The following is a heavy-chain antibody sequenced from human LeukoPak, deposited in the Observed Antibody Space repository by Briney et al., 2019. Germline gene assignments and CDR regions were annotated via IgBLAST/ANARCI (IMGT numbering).Heavy chain of an antibody. D-gene: IGHD6-19*01. CDR3: ALSAVASDFDY. CDR1: GFPFSVYE. J-gene: IGHJ4*02. CDR2: IGSSGAIR. Sequence: PGGSLSLSCAVSGFPFSVYEMNWVRQAPGKGLEWVSNIGSSGAIRHYADSVKGRFSISRDNAENSLFLQMNSLRVEDTGIYYCALSAVASDFDYWSQGALVTVSS. V-gene: IGHV3-48*03.